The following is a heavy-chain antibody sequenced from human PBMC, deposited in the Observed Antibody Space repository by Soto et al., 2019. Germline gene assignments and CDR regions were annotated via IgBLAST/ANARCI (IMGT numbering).Heavy chain of an antibody. CDR2: IGSSGGNT. D-gene: IGHD3-10*01. CDR1: GFTFDAYA. J-gene: IGHJ4*02. CDR3: ARGSLTYFDY. Sequence: PGGSLRLSCSASGFTFDAYAMSWVRQAPGKGLEWVSSIGSSGGNTYYAAAVRGRFTISRDNSQNMLYLQMNSLRAEDTAVYYCARGSLTYFDYWGQGTLVTVSS. V-gene: IGHV3-23*01.